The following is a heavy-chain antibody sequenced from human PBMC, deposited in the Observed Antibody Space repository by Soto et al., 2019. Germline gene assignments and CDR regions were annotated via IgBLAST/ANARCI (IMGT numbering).Heavy chain of an antibody. CDR3: AAGLGGDRPTSYYYYGMDV. CDR2: IVVGSGNT. J-gene: IGHJ6*02. Sequence: QMQLVQSGPEVKKPGTSVKVSCKASGFTFTSSAMQWVRQARGQRLAWIGWIVVGSGNTNYAQKFQERVTITRDRSTSTAYMERSSMRSEDTAVYYCAAGLGGDRPTSYYYYGMDVWGQGTTVTVSS. CDR1: GFTFTSSA. D-gene: IGHD3-16*01. V-gene: IGHV1-58*02.